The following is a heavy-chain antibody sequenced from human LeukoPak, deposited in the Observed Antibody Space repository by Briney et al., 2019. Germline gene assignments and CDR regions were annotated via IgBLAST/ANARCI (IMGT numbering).Heavy chain of an antibody. CDR1: GGSFSGYY. V-gene: IGHV4-34*01. CDR3: AGSLAVRPLLH. CDR2: INHSGST. Sequence: SETLSLTCAVYGGSFSGYYWSWIRQPPGKGLEWIGEINHSGSTNYNPSLKSRVTISVDTSKNQFPLKLSSLTAADTAVYYCAGSLAVRPLLHGGEGTLLPLPS. J-gene: IGHJ1*01. D-gene: IGHD6-6*01.